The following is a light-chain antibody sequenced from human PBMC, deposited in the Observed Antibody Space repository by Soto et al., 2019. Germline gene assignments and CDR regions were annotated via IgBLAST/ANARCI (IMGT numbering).Light chain of an antibody. Sequence: EFVLTQSPGTLSLSPGERATLSCRASQSVASSYLGWYQQKLGQAPRLLIYGTSTRATGVPDRFSGSGSGTDFTLTISRLEPEDFLVYYCQQFVNSRWTFGRGTKVDIK. CDR3: QQFVNSRWT. J-gene: IGKJ1*01. V-gene: IGKV3-20*01. CDR1: QSVASSY. CDR2: GTS.